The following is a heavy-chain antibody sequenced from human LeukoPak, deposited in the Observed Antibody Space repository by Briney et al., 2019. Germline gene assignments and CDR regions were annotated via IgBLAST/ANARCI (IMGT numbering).Heavy chain of an antibody. CDR1: EFTFSRYW. CDR2: ISSSGSSI. Sequence: PGGSLRLSCAASEFTFSRYWMNWVRQAPGKGLEWVSYISSSGSSIYYADSVKGRFTISRDNAKNSLYLQMNSLRAEDTAVYYCARDPRCSSMSCYRSSFYGMDVWGQGTTVTVSS. D-gene: IGHD2-2*01. CDR3: ARDPRCSSMSCYRSSFYGMDV. J-gene: IGHJ6*02. V-gene: IGHV3-48*03.